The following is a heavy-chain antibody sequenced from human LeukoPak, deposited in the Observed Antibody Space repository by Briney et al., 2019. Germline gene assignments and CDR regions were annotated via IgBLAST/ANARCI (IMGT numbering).Heavy chain of an antibody. CDR3: ARVHYADGMDV. CDR1: GGSISASINS. J-gene: IGHJ6*02. D-gene: IGHD4-17*01. CDR2: IYYGGST. Sequence: SETLSLTCTVSGGSISASINSWGWIRQPPGKGLEWIGNIYYGGSTYYNPSLKSRVTISVDTSKNQFSLKLSSVTAADTAVYYCARVHYADGMDVWGQGTTVTVSS. V-gene: IGHV4-39*07.